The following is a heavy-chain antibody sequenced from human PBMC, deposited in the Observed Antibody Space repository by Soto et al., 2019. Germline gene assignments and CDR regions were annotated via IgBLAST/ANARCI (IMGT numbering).Heavy chain of an antibody. Sequence: SETLSLTCTVSGYSISSGYYWGWIRQPPGKGLEWIGSIYHSGSTYYNPSLKSRVTISVDTSKNQFSLKLSSVTAADTAVYYCARSRPGNYYYGMDVWGQGTTVTVSS. CDR2: IYHSGST. CDR1: GYSISSGYY. J-gene: IGHJ6*02. D-gene: IGHD3-10*01. V-gene: IGHV4-38-2*02. CDR3: ARSRPGNYYYGMDV.